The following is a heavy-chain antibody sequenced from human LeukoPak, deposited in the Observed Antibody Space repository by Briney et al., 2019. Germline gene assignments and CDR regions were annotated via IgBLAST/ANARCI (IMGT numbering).Heavy chain of an antibody. D-gene: IGHD3-3*01. V-gene: IGHV3-30*02. CDR1: GFIFTDYG. CDR2: IRYDGSDK. J-gene: IGHJ4*02. Sequence: PGGSLRLSCAASGFIFTDYGMHWVRQAPGKGLEWLTFIRYDGSDKYYADSVKGRFTISRDNSKNTLYLQMNSLRAEDTAIYYCAKGDYDFWSASSHFDYWGQGTLVTVSS. CDR3: AKGDYDFWSASSHFDY.